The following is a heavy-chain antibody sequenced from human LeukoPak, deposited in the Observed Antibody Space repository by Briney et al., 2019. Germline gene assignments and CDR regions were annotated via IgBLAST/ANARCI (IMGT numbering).Heavy chain of an antibody. Sequence: QPGGSLRLSCAASGFTFSSYAMSWVRQAPGKGLEWVSAISGSGGSTYYADSVKGWLTVSRDNSKSMVYLQMRSLRAEETAVYYCARLGVTYSFDYWGQGALVTFSS. CDR1: GFTFSSYA. CDR2: ISGSGGST. V-gene: IGHV3-23*01. D-gene: IGHD2-21*02. J-gene: IGHJ4*02. CDR3: ARLGVTYSFDY.